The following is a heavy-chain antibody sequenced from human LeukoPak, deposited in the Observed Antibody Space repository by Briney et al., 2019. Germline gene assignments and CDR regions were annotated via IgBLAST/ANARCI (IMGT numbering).Heavy chain of an antibody. V-gene: IGHV4-38-2*02. CDR3: AREAPLCSGGSCYADY. CDR2: IYHSGST. Sequence: SETLSLTYTVSGYSISSGYYWGWIRQPPGKGLEWIGSIYHSGSTYYNPSLKSRVTISVDTSKNQFSLKLSSVTAADTAVYYCAREAPLCSGGSCYADYWGQGTLVTVSS. J-gene: IGHJ4*02. D-gene: IGHD2-15*01. CDR1: GYSISSGYY.